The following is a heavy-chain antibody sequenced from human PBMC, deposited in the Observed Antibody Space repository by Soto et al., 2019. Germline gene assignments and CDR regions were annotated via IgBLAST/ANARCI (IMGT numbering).Heavy chain of an antibody. V-gene: IGHV3-9*01. CDR1: GFTFDDYA. J-gene: IGHJ4*02. CDR3: AKDMGYDLSPLGYFDY. Sequence: PGGSLRLSCAASGFTFDDYAMHWVRQAPGKGLEWVSGISWNSGGIGYADSVKGRFTISRGNAKNSLYLQMNSLRSEDTALYYCAKDMGYDLSPLGYFDYWGQGTLVTVSS. D-gene: IGHD5-12*01. CDR2: ISWNSGGI.